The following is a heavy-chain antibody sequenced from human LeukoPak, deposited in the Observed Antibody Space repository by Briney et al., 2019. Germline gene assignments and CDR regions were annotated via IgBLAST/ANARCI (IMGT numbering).Heavy chain of an antibody. D-gene: IGHD6-13*01. V-gene: IGHV3-72*01. CDR3: ARPYSTAWSADYFDY. CDR2: IRNKAKGYTT. Sequence: GGSLRLSCAASGFIFNDHYMDWVRQAPGKGLEWVGRIRNKAKGYTTVYAASVKGRFTIPRDDSMNSVYLQMNSLRTEDTAVYYCARPYSTAWSADYFDYWGQGTLVTVSS. CDR1: GFIFNDHY. J-gene: IGHJ4*02.